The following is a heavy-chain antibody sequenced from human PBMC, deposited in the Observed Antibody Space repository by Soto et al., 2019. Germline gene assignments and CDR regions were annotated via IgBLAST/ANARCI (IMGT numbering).Heavy chain of an antibody. V-gene: IGHV1-69*06. Sequence: QVQLVQSGAEVKTPGSSLKVSCKVSGSRFSNYVISWVRQAPGHGLEWLGRIIPIFNSTKYAQNFQGRVTITADKSTCTASLELSSLRSDDTAVYYCAREGRGKKAGYNGLVSLGYWGQGTLVTVSS. J-gene: IGHJ4*02. D-gene: IGHD2-2*02. CDR2: IIPIFNST. CDR1: GSRFSNYV. CDR3: AREGRGKKAGYNGLVSLGY.